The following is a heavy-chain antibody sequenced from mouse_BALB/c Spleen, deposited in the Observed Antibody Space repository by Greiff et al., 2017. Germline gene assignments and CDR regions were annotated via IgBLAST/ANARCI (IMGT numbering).Heavy chain of an antibody. CDR2: INPSTGYT. CDR3: ARSLLRPGFAY. D-gene: IGHD1-2*01. V-gene: IGHV1-7*01. CDR1: GYTFTSYW. J-gene: IGHJ3*01. Sequence: VQLQQSGAELAKPGASVKMSCKASGYTFTSYWMHWVKQRPGQGLEWIGYINPSTGYTEYNQKFKDKATLTADKSSSTAYMQLSSLTSEDSAVYYCARSLLRPGFAYWGQGTLVTVSA.